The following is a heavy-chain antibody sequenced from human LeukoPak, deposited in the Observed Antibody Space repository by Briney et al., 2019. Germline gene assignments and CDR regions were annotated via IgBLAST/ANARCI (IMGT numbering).Heavy chain of an antibody. D-gene: IGHD3-10*01. CDR1: GYSFTTYW. Sequence: GESLKIPCKASGYSFTTYWIGWVRQMPGKGLEWMGVIYPGDSDTRYSPSFQGQVTISADKSINTAYLQWSSLKASDTAMYYCARRFYGSGTYYVDYWGQGTLVTVSS. CDR3: ARRFYGSGTYYVDY. V-gene: IGHV5-51*01. J-gene: IGHJ4*02. CDR2: IYPGDSDT.